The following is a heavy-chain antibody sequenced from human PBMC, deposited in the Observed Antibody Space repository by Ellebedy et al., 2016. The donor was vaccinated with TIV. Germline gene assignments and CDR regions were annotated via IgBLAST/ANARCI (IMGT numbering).Heavy chain of an antibody. CDR3: AREGSAAHLGY. J-gene: IGHJ4*02. Sequence: ASVKVSXXTSGYTFSAYGINWVRQAPGQGLEWMGWISAYNGNMKYAPKLQGRVTLTTDTSMSTAYMELRSLTSDDTALYYCAREGSAAHLGYWGQGTLVTVSS. CDR2: ISAYNGNM. CDR1: GYTFSAYG. V-gene: IGHV1-18*01. D-gene: IGHD2-2*01.